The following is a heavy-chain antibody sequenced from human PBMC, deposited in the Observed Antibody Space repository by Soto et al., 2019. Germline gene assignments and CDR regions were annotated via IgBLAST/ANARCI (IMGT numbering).Heavy chain of an antibody. D-gene: IGHD3-3*01. J-gene: IGHJ6*02. V-gene: IGHV4-59*01. CDR3: ARDRTQTYYDFWSGYYRAHYYYGMDV. Sequence: SETLSLTCTVSGGSISSYYWSWIGQPPGKGLEWIGYIYYSGSTNYNPSLKSRVTISVDTSKNQFSLKLSSVTAADTAVYYCARDRTQTYYDFWSGYYRAHYYYGMDVWGQGTTVTVSS. CDR2: IYYSGST. CDR1: GGSISSYY.